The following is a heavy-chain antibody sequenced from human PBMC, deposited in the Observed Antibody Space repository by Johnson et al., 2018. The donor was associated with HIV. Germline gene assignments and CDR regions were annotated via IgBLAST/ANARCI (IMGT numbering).Heavy chain of an antibody. CDR2: ISYDGSYE. V-gene: IGHV3-30*04. J-gene: IGHJ3*02. CDR1: GFTFGDYA. Sequence: QVQLVESGGGLVQPGRSLRLSCTASGFTFGDYAMSWFRQAPGKGLEWVAVISYDGSYEYYADSVQGRFTISRDNAKNSLCLQMNSLRAEDTAVYYCAREGIGYGDYVDAFDIWGQGTMVTVSS. D-gene: IGHD4-17*01. CDR3: AREGIGYGDYVDAFDI.